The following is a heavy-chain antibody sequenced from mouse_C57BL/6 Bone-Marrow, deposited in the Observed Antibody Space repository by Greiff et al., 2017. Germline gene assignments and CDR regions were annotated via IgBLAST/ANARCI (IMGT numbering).Heavy chain of an antibody. V-gene: IGHV2-3*01. J-gene: IGHJ1*03. D-gene: IGHD1-1*01. CDR1: GFSLTSYG. CDR3: AKRGIITTVVAKDWYFDV. CDR2: IWGDGST. Sequence: VQLQQSGPGLVAPSQSLSITCTVSGFSLTSYGVSWVRQPPGKGLEWLGVIWGDGSTNYHSALISRLSISKDNSKSQVFLKLNSLQTDDTATYYCAKRGIITTVVAKDWYFDVWGTGTTVTVSS.